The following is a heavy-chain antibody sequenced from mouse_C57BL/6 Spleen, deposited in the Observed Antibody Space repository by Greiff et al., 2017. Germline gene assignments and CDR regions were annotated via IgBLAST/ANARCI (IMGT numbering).Heavy chain of an antibody. D-gene: IGHD1-1*01. CDR1: GYTFTDYE. Sequence: VKLQESGAELVRPGASVTLSCKASGYTFTDYEMHWVKQTPVHGLEWIGAIDPETGGTAYNQKFKGKAILTADKSSSTAYMELRSLTSEDSAVYYCTRRDYGSSHGYFDVWGTGTTVTVSS. V-gene: IGHV1-15*01. J-gene: IGHJ1*03. CDR2: IDPETGGT. CDR3: TRRDYGSSHGYFDV.